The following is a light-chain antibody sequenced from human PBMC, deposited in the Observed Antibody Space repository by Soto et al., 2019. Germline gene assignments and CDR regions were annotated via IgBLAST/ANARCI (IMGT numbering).Light chain of an antibody. CDR2: DVS. Sequence: QSVLTQPASVSGSPGQSITISCTGTSSVVGGYNYVSWYQQHPGKAPKLMIYDVSNRPSGVSNRFSGSKSGNTASLTISGLQAEDEADYYCSSYTSSSTLYVFGTGTKAPS. CDR1: SSVVGGYNY. CDR3: SSYTSSSTLYV. V-gene: IGLV2-14*01. J-gene: IGLJ1*01.